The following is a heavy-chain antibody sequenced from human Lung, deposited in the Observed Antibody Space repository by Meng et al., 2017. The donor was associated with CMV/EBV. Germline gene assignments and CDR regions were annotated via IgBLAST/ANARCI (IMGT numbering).Heavy chain of an antibody. CDR1: GFSFSNCG. V-gene: IGHV3-30*18. CDR2: ISNDGGNK. Sequence: ASGFSFSNCGLRWVPRAPGKGLEWLAVISNDGGNKHYADSVKGRFTISRDNSKNTLNLQMNSLRPEDTSVYYCAKDLKAYGDYYFDYWGQGILVTVSS. CDR3: AKDLKAYGDYYFDY. J-gene: IGHJ4*02. D-gene: IGHD4-17*01.